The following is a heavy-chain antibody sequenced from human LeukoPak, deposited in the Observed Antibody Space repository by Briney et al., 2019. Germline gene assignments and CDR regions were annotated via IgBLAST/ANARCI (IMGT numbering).Heavy chain of an antibody. Sequence: ASVKVSCKASGYKFTDDYMHWVRQAPGQGLEFMGWINPDSGFTNYAQKFKGRVTMTRDTSISTAYLEVRSLTSDDTAVYYCAPTAEAYTSWWRVWGQGTLVTVSS. CDR1: GYKFTDDY. J-gene: IGHJ4*02. V-gene: IGHV1-2*02. D-gene: IGHD3-16*01. CDR3: APTAEAYTSWWRV. CDR2: INPDSGFT.